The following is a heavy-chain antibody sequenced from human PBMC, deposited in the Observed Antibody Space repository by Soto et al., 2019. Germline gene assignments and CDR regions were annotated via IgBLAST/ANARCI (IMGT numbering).Heavy chain of an antibody. CDR1: GYTITTYG. V-gene: IGHV1-18*01. CDR3: ARKYCSGTSCYGGDY. Sequence: QVQLVQSGAEVKKPGASVKVSCKASGYTITTYGISWVRRAPGQGLEWMGWISTYNDDTVYAQSLQGRVTLTTDTSTSTAYMELRSLTSDDTAVYYCARKYCSGTSCYGGDYWGQGTLVTVSS. D-gene: IGHD2-2*01. CDR2: ISTYNDDT. J-gene: IGHJ4*02.